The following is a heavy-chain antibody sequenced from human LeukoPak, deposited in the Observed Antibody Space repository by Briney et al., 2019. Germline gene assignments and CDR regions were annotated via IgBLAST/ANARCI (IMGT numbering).Heavy chain of an antibody. CDR3: ARHATGYFDY. CDR2: IHQRGSEV. J-gene: IGHJ4*02. V-gene: IGHV3-7*01. D-gene: IGHD1-1*01. Sequence: GGSLRLSCAASGFSITTYWMTWVRQAPGKGLEWVANIHQRGSEVDYVDSVKGRFTVSRDNAKNSVYLQMDSLRAGDTAVYYCARHATGYFDYWGPGTLVTVSS. CDR1: GFSITTYW.